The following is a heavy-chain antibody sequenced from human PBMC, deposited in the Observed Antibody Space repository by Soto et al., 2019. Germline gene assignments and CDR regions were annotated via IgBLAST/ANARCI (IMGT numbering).Heavy chain of an antibody. D-gene: IGHD3-10*01. V-gene: IGHV3-21*01. CDR3: ARNPSGDY. J-gene: IGHJ4*02. Sequence: PGGSLRLSCAASGFTFSSYSMTWVRQAPGKGLEWVSSINSRGSSIYYADSVKGRFTISRDNAKNSLYLQMNSLRAEDTAVYYCARNPSGDYWGQGTQVTVSS. CDR1: GFTFSSYS. CDR2: INSRGSSI.